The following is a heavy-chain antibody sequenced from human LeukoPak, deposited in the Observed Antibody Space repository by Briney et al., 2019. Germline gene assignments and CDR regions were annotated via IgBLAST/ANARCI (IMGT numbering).Heavy chain of an antibody. J-gene: IGHJ5*02. D-gene: IGHD1-1*01. V-gene: IGHV1-18*01. CDR1: GYTFTSYG. Sequence: ASVTVSCKASGYTFTSYGISWVRQAPGQGLEWMGWISAYNGNTNYAQKLQGRVTMTTDTSTSTAYMELRSLRSDDTAVYYCARDRLERSNEWFDPWGQGTLVTVSS. CDR2: ISAYNGNT. CDR3: ARDRLERSNEWFDP.